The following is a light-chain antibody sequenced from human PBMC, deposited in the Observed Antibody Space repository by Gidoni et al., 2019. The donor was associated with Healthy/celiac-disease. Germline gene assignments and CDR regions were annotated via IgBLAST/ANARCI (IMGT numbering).Light chain of an antibody. CDR2: DAS. Sequence: ETVLTQSPATLSLSPGERATLSCRASQSVSSYLAWYQQKPGQAPRLLIYDASNRATGSPARFSGSGSGTDFTLTISSLEPEDFAVYYCQQRSNWPMYTFXQXTKLEIK. CDR3: QQRSNWPMYT. CDR1: QSVSSY. V-gene: IGKV3-11*01. J-gene: IGKJ2*01.